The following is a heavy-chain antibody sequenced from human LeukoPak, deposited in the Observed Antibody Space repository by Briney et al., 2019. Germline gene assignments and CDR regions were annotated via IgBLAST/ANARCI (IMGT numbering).Heavy chain of an antibody. J-gene: IGHJ3*02. V-gene: IGHV3-7*01. CDR1: GFTFSSYW. CDR3: ASHPYDYGDYEGIDAFDI. Sequence: GGSLRLSCAASGFTFSSYWMSWVRQAPGKGREWVANIKQDGSEKYYVDSVKGRFTIYRDNAKNSLYLQMNSLRDEDLAVYYCASHPYDYGDYEGIDAFDIWGQGTMVTVSS. CDR2: IKQDGSEK. D-gene: IGHD4-17*01.